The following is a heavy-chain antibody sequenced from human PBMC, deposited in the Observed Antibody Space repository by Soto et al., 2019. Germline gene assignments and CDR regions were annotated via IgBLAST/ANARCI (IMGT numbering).Heavy chain of an antibody. CDR1: GGTFSSYS. Sequence: SVNVSCKSSGGTFSSYSISWVRQAPGQGLECMGGIIPIFGTANYAQKFQGRVTITADESTSTAYMELSSLRSEDTAVYYCARDLGVGGTHPFDYWGQGTLVTVSS. V-gene: IGHV1-69*13. CDR3: ARDLGVGGTHPFDY. D-gene: IGHD2-15*01. J-gene: IGHJ4*02. CDR2: IIPIFGTA.